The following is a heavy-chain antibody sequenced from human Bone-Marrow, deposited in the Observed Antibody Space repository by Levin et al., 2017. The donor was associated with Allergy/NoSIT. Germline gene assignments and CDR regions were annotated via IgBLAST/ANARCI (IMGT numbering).Heavy chain of an antibody. CDR1: GFGVSNNY. J-gene: IGHJ4*02. CDR2: IYSGGNT. V-gene: IGHV3-53*01. CDR3: ARINF. Sequence: GESLKISCPASGFGVSNNYMSWVRQAPGKGLEWVALIYSGGNTNHADSVKGRFTISRDNSKNTLYLQMNDLRVEDTAVYYCARINFWGQGTLVTVSS.